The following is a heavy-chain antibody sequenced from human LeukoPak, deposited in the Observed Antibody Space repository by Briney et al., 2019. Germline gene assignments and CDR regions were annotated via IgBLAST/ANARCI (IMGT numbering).Heavy chain of an antibody. Sequence: AESLSPSCAVSGCTVSSNYTSWVRQPPGKWLEWVAAIYSGGSTYYPASVKGRFTISRDNSKNPLSLQMNSLRAADTAVYYCPSSGYGHFDYWGQGTLVTLSS. CDR1: GCTVSSNY. CDR2: IYSGGST. CDR3: PSSGYGHFDY. J-gene: IGHJ4*02. V-gene: IGHV3-66*01. D-gene: IGHD3-22*01.